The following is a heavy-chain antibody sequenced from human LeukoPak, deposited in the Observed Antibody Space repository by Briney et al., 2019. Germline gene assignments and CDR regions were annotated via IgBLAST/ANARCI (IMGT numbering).Heavy chain of an antibody. D-gene: IGHD3-16*02. CDR3: AGSPTSITFGAVIVDLKYFDD. Sequence: SETLSLTCTVSGGSISSSSYYWGWIRQPPGKGLEWIGSIYYSGSTYYNPSLKSRVTISVDTSKNQFSLKLSSVTAADTAVYYCAGSPTSITFGAVIVDLKYFDDWGQGTLVTVSS. V-gene: IGHV4-39*01. CDR1: GGSISSSSYY. J-gene: IGHJ4*02. CDR2: IYYSGST.